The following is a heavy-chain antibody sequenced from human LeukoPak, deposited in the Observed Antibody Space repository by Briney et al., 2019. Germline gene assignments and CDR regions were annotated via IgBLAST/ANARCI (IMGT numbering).Heavy chain of an antibody. D-gene: IGHD6-13*01. CDR1: GYSISSGYY. V-gene: IGHV4-61*05. Sequence: SETLSLTCTVSGYSISSGYYWGWIRQPPGKGLEWIGYIYYSGSTNYNPSLKSRVTISVDTSKNQFSLKLSSVTAADTAVYYCARGSSSWYAWFDPWGQGTLVTVSS. J-gene: IGHJ5*02. CDR3: ARGSSSWYAWFDP. CDR2: IYYSGST.